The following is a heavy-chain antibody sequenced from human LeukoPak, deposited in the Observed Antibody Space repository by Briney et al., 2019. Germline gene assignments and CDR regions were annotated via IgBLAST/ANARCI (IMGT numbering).Heavy chain of an antibody. V-gene: IGHV3-30*02. CDR2: IRYDGSNK. CDR1: GFTFSSYG. D-gene: IGHD2-2*01. Sequence: GGSLRLSCAASGFTFSSYGMHWVRQAPGKGLEWVAFIRYDGSNKYYADSVKGRFTISRDNSKNTLYLQMNSLRAEDTAVYYCAKDGRYQLKDAFDIWGQGTMVTVSS. J-gene: IGHJ3*02. CDR3: AKDGRYQLKDAFDI.